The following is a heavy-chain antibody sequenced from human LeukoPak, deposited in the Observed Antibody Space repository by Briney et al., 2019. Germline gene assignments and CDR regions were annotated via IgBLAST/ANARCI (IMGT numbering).Heavy chain of an antibody. V-gene: IGHV4-39*02. CDR3: ARDPTLRRIVGATGGHYFDY. CDR2: MSYTGTT. J-gene: IGHJ4*02. D-gene: IGHD1-26*01. CDR1: GGSISSRSYY. Sequence: SETLSLTCTVSGGSISSRSYYWGWIRQPPGKGLEWIASMSYTGTTYYNPSLRSRVTISVDTSKNQFSLNLSSVTAADTAVYYCARDPTLRRIVGATGGHYFDYWGQGTLVTVSS.